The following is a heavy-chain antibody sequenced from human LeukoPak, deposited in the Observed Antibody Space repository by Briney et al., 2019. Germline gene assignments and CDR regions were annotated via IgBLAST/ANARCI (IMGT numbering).Heavy chain of an antibody. CDR3: GGGGRIAAAEGFNY. CDR2: INHSGST. V-gene: IGHV4-34*01. Sequence: KPSETLSLTCAVYGGSFSGYYWSWIRQPPGKGLEWIGEINHSGSTNYNPSLKSRVTISVDTSKNQFSLKLSSVTAADTAVYYCGGGGRIAAAEGFNYGAKGPRVTVSS. J-gene: IGHJ4*02. CDR1: GGSFSGYY. D-gene: IGHD6-13*01.